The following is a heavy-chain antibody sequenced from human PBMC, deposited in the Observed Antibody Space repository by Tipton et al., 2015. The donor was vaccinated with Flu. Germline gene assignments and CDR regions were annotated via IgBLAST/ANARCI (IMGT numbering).Heavy chain of an antibody. Sequence: SLRLSCAASGFTFSSYSMNWVRQAPGKGLEWVSSISSSSSYIYYADSVKGRFTISRDNAKNSLYLQMNSLRAEDTAVYYCASFGLEVATGGWGQGTLVTVSS. V-gene: IGHV3-21*01. CDR2: ISSSSSYI. CDR3: ASFGLEVATGG. J-gene: IGHJ4*02. D-gene: IGHD3-3*01. CDR1: GFTFSSYS.